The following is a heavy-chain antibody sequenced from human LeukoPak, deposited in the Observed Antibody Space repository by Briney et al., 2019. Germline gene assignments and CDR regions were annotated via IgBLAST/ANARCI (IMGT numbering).Heavy chain of an antibody. CDR2: IYYSGST. D-gene: IGHD6-13*01. V-gene: IGHV4-30-4*01. CDR3: ARGDSSSWSFKI. Sequence: SETLSLTCTVSGGSISSGAYYWSWIPQPPGKGLEWIGHIYYSGSTYYNPSLQSRVSLSVDTSKSQFSLILNSVTAADTAVYYCARGDSSSWSFKIWGQGSLVTVSS. CDR1: GGSISSGAYY. J-gene: IGHJ4*02.